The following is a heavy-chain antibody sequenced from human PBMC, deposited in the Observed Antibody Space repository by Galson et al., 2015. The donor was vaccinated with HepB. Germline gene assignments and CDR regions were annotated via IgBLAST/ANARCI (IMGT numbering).Heavy chain of an antibody. CDR3: ASFGGSDIGG. V-gene: IGHV3-53*01. D-gene: IGHD3-16*01. Sequence: SLRLSCAASGFSVNDNNMCWVRQAPGKGLEWVSVVHGNGDIYYADSVKGRFSTSRDIRMNTLSLHMKSLRAEDTAMYYCASFGGSDIGGWDPGILVTGSS. CDR2: VHGNGDI. CDR1: GFSVNDNN. J-gene: IGHJ4*02.